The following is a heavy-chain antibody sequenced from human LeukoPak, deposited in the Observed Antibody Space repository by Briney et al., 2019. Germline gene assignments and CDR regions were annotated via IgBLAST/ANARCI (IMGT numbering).Heavy chain of an antibody. D-gene: IGHD3-16*01. CDR1: SGSIRSQH. CDR3: TRDRNGGDHYYMDV. V-gene: IGHV4-59*11. J-gene: IGHJ6*03. Sequence: SETLSLTCTVSSGSIRSQHWSWIRQPPGKGLEWIGFISYSGTTYYNPSLESRVTISRDTSRNQFSLKLCSVTAADTAVYYCTRDRNGGDHYYMDVWGKGTTVTVSS. CDR2: ISYSGTT.